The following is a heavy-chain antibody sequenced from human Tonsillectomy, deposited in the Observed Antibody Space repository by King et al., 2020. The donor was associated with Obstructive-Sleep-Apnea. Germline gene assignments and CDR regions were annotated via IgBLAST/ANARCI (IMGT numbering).Heavy chain of an antibody. CDR3: AKSYYYGSGSYEAFRTTQIYYFDY. V-gene: IGHV3-23*04. Sequence: LVESGGGLVQPGGSLRLSCAASGFTFSSYAMSWVRQAPGKGLEWVSAISGSGGSTYYADSVKGRLTISRVNSKNTLYLQMNSLRAEDTAVYYCAKSYYYGSGSYEAFRTTQIYYFDYWGQGTLVTVSS. J-gene: IGHJ4*02. D-gene: IGHD3-10*01. CDR1: GFTFSSYA. CDR2: ISGSGGST.